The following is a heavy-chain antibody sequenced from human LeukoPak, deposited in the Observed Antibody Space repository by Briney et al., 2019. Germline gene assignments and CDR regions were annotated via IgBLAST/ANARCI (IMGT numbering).Heavy chain of an antibody. Sequence: GGSLRLSCAASGFTFSSYAMSWVRQAPGKGLEWVSAISGSGGSTYYADSVKGRFTISRDNSKNTLYLQMNSLRAEDTAVYYCAKPFLRIAAAGKVYFQHWGQGTLVTVSS. CDR2: ISGSGGST. CDR1: GFTFSSYA. V-gene: IGHV3-23*01. J-gene: IGHJ1*01. CDR3: AKPFLRIAAAGKVYFQH. D-gene: IGHD6-13*01.